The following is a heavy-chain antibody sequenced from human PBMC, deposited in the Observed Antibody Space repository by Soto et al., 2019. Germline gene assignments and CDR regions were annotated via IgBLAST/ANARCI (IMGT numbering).Heavy chain of an antibody. CDR2: IFHTGDT. CDR1: GVAINSYNW. CDR3: ARHELGGQGH. Sequence: QAQLQESGPRLVNPSGTLSLTCAVSGVAINSYNWWSSIRQSPGKGLEWIGEIFHTGDTNYSPTLQGRVTLSVDTSHNLFSLTLTSVTAAGTAIYYCARHELGGQGHWGQGTQVTVAS. J-gene: IGHJ1*01. V-gene: IGHV4-4*02. D-gene: IGHD1-7*01.